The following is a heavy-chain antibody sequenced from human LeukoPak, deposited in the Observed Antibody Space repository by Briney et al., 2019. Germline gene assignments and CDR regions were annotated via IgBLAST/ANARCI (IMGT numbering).Heavy chain of an antibody. J-gene: IGHJ3*02. CDR2: IFYSGST. CDR3: ARGLPEFGGGDDAFDI. CDR1: GDSLSSTSYY. D-gene: IGHD2-21*01. Sequence: SETLSLTCTVSGDSLSSTSYYWGWIRQPPGKGLEWIGSIFYSGSTYYNPSLKTRVTISVDTSKSQFSLRMRSVTAADTAVYYCARGLPEFGGGDDAFDIWGHGTMVTVSS. V-gene: IGHV4-39*07.